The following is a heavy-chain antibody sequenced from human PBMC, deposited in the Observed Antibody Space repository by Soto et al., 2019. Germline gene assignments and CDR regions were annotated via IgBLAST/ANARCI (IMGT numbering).Heavy chain of an antibody. D-gene: IGHD3-16*01. CDR2: IIPVFDKA. J-gene: IGHJ3*01. CDR3: ARLRRDWGDAFDL. Sequence: QVQLVQSGAEVKEPGSSVKVSCKASGGSFRSPAISWVRQAPVQGLEWMGEIIPVFDKANYAQKFQGRLLITADEPTGTVSMELSSLTSEDTAVYFCARLRRDWGDAFDLWGRGTIVTVSS. V-gene: IGHV1-69*01. CDR1: GGSFRSPA.